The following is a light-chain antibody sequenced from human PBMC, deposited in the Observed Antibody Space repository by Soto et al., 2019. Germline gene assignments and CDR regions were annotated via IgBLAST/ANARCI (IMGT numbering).Light chain of an antibody. V-gene: IGKV3-11*01. CDR3: QQRSDWAGLT. CDR1: QSVRSY. J-gene: IGKJ4*01. Sequence: EMVLTQSPATLSLSPGERASLSRRASQSVRSYLAWYQQKPGQAPRLLIYDASNRATGIPARFSGSGSGTDFTLTISSLEPEDFAVYYCQQRSDWAGLTFGGGTKVEIK. CDR2: DAS.